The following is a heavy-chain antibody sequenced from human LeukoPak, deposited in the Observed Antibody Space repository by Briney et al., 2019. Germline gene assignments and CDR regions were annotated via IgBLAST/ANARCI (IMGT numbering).Heavy chain of an antibody. V-gene: IGHV4-4*07. CDR3: ASRRCYCTNGVCYWHAFDM. Sequence: PSETLSLTCTVSVGSISSYFWCWMPQPAGKGLEWIGRIYSSGSTNYNPSLKSRVTMSVDTPKNQFSLKLSSVTAAATAEYYCASRRCYCTNGVCYWHAFDMCGQGTMVSVSS. CDR2: IYSSGST. D-gene: IGHD2-8*01. CDR1: VGSISSYF. J-gene: IGHJ3*02.